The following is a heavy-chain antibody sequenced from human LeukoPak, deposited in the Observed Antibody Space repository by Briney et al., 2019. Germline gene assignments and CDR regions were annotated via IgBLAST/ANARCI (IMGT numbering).Heavy chain of an antibody. CDR3: ARVLSGSWDWFDP. Sequence: GGSLRLSCAASGFTFSRYWIHWVRQVPGKGLEWVPRINPDGSTTTYADSVEGRLIISRDNAENTAYLQVNSLRAEDTAMYYCARVLSGSWDWFDPWGQGTLVTVSS. CDR1: GFTFSRYW. D-gene: IGHD3-22*01. CDR2: INPDGSTT. V-gene: IGHV3-74*03. J-gene: IGHJ5*02.